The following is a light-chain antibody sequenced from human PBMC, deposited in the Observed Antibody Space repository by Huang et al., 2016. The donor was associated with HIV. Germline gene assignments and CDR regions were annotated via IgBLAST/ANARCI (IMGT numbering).Light chain of an antibody. CDR2: DAS. J-gene: IGKJ4*01. Sequence: IVLTQSPATLSWHLGERVTLYCRASQTIDHHLAWYQHKSGQPPRLLIYDASTRVTGIPAKFSGGGSGTHCILNISRLEPDDCAVYYCQQRTSWPTFGGGTKVEIK. CDR3: QQRTSWPT. V-gene: IGKV3-11*01. CDR1: QTIDHH.